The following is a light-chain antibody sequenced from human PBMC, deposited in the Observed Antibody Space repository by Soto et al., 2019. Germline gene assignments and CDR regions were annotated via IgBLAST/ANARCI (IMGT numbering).Light chain of an antibody. Sequence: DIVMTQSPDSLAVSLGERATINCKSSQSVLYSSNNKSYLAWYQQKPGQPPKVVIYWASTRESGVPDRFSGSGSGTDFTLTISSLQAEDVALYYCQQYYGIPLTFGGGTKVDIK. J-gene: IGKJ4*01. CDR1: QSVLYSSNNKSY. CDR2: WAS. CDR3: QQYYGIPLT. V-gene: IGKV4-1*01.